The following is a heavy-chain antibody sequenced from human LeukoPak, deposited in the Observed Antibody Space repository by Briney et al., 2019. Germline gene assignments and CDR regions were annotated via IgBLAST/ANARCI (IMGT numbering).Heavy chain of an antibody. CDR2: IYTSGST. CDR3: AREHLPGYSSGWYYWYFDL. V-gene: IGHV4-4*07. CDR1: GGSISSYY. D-gene: IGHD6-19*01. Sequence: SETLSLTCTVSGGSISSYYWSWIRQPAGKGLEWIGRIYTSGSTNYNPSLKSRVTMSVDTSKNQFSLKLSSVTAADTAVYYCAREHLPGYSSGWYYWYFDLWGRGTLVTVSS. J-gene: IGHJ2*01.